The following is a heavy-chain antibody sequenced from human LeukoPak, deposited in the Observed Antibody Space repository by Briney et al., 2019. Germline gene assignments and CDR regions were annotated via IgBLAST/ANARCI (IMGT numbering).Heavy chain of an antibody. J-gene: IGHJ5*02. CDR2: IYYSGST. D-gene: IGHD3-3*01. V-gene: IGHV4-39*01. Sequence: PSETLSLTCTVSGGSISSSSYYWGWIRQPPGKGLEWIGSIYYSGSTYYNPSLKSRVTISVDTSKNQFSLKLSSVTAADTAVYYCARHWFTILPWGQGTLVTVSS. CDR3: ARHWFTILP. CDR1: GGSISSSSYY.